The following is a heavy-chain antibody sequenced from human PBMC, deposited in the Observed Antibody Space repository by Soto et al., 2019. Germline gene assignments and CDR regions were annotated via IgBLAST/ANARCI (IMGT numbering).Heavy chain of an antibody. V-gene: IGHV4-39*01. Sequence: QLQLRESGPGLVKPSETLSLTCSVSGGSVSISTYYWAWVRQTPGKGLEWLGSILHSGSTSYNTALKSRLTLSVDTSEDQLSLNLSSVTATATGVYYCATLPAAMYFYGSDVWGPGTTVTVSS. D-gene: IGHD2-2*01. J-gene: IGHJ6*02. CDR1: GGSVSISTYY. CDR3: ATLPAAMYFYGSDV. CDR2: ILHSGST.